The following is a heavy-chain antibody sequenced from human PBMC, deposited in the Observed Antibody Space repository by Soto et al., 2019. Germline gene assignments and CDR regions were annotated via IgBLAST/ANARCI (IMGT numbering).Heavy chain of an antibody. CDR3: ARDLDGSGSYYTDS. CDR2: ISHWGKT. J-gene: IGHJ4*02. Sequence: QVQLVQSGAEVKKPGASVKVSCKASGYTFTNYGISWVRQAPGQGPEWMGWISHWGKTNYAQKLQGRVTMTTDTSASTAFMELRSLRSDDTAMYFCARDLDGSGSYYTDSWGQGTLVTVSS. D-gene: IGHD3-10*01. V-gene: IGHV1-18*01. CDR1: GYTFTNYG.